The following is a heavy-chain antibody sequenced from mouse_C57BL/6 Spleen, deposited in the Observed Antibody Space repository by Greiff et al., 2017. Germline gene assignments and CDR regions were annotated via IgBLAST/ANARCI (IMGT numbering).Heavy chain of an antibody. CDR1: GYTFTSYW. CDR2: IDHSDSYT. CDR3: ARQAPDYYGSSGGFDY. J-gene: IGHJ2*01. Sequence: QVQLQQSGAELVMPGASVKLSCKASGYTFTSYWMHWVKQRPGQGLEWIGEIDHSDSYTNYNQKFKGKSTLTVDKSSSTAYMQLSSLTSDDAAVYYCARQAPDYYGSSGGFDYWGQGTTLTVSS. V-gene: IGHV1-69*01. D-gene: IGHD1-1*01.